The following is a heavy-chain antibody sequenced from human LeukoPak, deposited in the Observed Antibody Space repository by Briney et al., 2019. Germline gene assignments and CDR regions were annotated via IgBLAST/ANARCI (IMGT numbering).Heavy chain of an antibody. CDR1: GFTFSSYG. CDR3: AKLAMDDDGVARDY. CDR2: IRYDGSNK. D-gene: IGHD2-15*01. V-gene: IGHV3-30*02. Sequence: GGSLRLSCAASGFTFSSYGMHWVRQAPGKGLEWVAFIRYDGSNKYYADSVKGRFTISRDNSKNTLYLQMNSLRAEDTAVYYCAKLAMDDDGVARDYWGQGTLVTVSS. J-gene: IGHJ4*02.